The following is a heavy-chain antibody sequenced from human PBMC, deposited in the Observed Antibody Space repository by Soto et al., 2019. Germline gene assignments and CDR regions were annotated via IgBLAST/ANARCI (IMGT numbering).Heavy chain of an antibody. J-gene: IGHJ5*02. CDR3: ARTERVPNWFDP. V-gene: IGHV1-18*01. CDR2: ISAYNGNT. Sequence: ASVKVSCKASGYTFTSYGISWVRQAPGQGLEWMGWISAYNGNTNYAQKLQGRVTMTTDTSTSTAYIELRSLRSDDTAVYYCARTERVPNWFDPGGQGTLGTVS. CDR1: GYTFTSYG.